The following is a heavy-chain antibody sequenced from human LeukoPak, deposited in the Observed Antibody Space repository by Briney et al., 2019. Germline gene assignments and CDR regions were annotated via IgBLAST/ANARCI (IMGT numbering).Heavy chain of an antibody. Sequence: SETLSLTCTVSGGSINSYYWSWIRQSPGKGLEWIGYIYYTGSTNYNPSLKSRVTISVDTSKNQFSLKLSSVTAADTAVYYCARGLYGDYCLEYWGQGTLVTVSS. CDR2: IYYTGST. J-gene: IGHJ4*02. V-gene: IGHV4-59*01. D-gene: IGHD4-17*01. CDR3: ARGLYGDYCLEY. CDR1: GGSINSYY.